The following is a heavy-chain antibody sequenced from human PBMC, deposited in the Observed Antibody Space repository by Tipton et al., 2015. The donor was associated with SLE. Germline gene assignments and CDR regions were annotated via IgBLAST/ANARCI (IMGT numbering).Heavy chain of an antibody. CDR1: GGSISTGSYY. CDR2: IYYGGST. D-gene: IGHD6-13*01. V-gene: IGHV4-39*07. J-gene: IGHJ4*02. Sequence: LRLSCTVSGGSISTGSYYWGWIRQPPGRGLEWIGSIYYGGSTYYNPSLESRVTISVDTSKNQFSLKVSSVTAADTAVYYCARDLSSSGISDYWGQGTLVIVSS. CDR3: ARDLSSSGISDY.